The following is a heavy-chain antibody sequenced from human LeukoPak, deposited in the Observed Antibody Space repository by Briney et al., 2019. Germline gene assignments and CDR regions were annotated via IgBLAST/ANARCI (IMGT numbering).Heavy chain of an antibody. CDR3: ARDNYYGSGSYLDP. J-gene: IGHJ5*02. Sequence: PSETLSLTCAVYGGSFSGYYWSWIRQPPGKGLEWIGEINHSGSTNYNPSLKSRVTISVDTSKNQFSLKLSSVTAADTAVYYCARDNYYGSGSYLDPWGQGTLVTVSS. CDR1: GGSFSGYY. V-gene: IGHV4-34*01. CDR2: INHSGST. D-gene: IGHD3-10*01.